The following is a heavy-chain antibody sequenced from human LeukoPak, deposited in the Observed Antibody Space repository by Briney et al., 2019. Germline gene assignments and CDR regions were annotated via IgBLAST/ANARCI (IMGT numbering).Heavy chain of an antibody. V-gene: IGHV3-30*02. D-gene: IGHD2-2*01. CDR1: GFTFSSYG. Sequence: QAGGSLRLSCAASGFTFSSYGMHWVRQAPGKGLEWVAFIRYDGSNKYYADSVKGRFTISRDNSKNTLYLQMNSLRAEDTAVYCCAKDFAPAAIPDYYYYMDVWGKGTTVTVSS. J-gene: IGHJ6*03. CDR3: AKDFAPAAIPDYYYYMDV. CDR2: IRYDGSNK.